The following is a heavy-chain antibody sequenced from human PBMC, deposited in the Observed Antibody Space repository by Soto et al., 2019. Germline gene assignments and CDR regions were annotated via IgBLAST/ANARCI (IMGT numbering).Heavy chain of an antibody. J-gene: IGHJ6*02. CDR3: ARTGSGSTYSYYYGMDV. V-gene: IGHV1-46*01. CDR2: INPSGGST. CDR1: GYTFTSYY. Sequence: GASVKVSCKASGYTFTSYYIHWVRQAPGQGLEWMGIINPSGGSTTYAQKFQDRVIMTRDTSTSTVYMELSSLSSEDTAVYYCARTGSGSTYSYYYGMDVWGHGTTVTVSS. D-gene: IGHD2-15*01.